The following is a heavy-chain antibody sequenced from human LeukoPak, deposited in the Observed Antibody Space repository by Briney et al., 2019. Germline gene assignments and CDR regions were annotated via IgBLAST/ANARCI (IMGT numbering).Heavy chain of an antibody. CDR1: GYSISSGYY. V-gene: IGHV4-38-2*02. J-gene: IGHJ5*02. CDR2: IYHSGST. CDR3: AKGAGPPWFDP. Sequence: SETLSLTCTVSGYSISSGYYWGWIRQPPGKGLEWIGSIYHSGSTYYNPSLKSRVTISVDTSKNQFSLHLNSVTAADTAVYYCAKGAGPPWFDPWGQGTLVTVSS. D-gene: IGHD6-19*01.